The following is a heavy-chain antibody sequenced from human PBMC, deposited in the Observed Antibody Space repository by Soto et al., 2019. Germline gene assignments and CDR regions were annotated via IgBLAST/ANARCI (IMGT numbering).Heavy chain of an antibody. Sequence: SVKVSCKASGGTFSSYTISWVRQAPGQGLEWMGGIIPIFGTTNYAQKFQGRVTITADESTSTAYMELSSLRSEDTAVYYCASNDFWSGYPIGYYGMDVWGQGTTVTVSS. V-gene: IGHV1-69*13. CDR2: IIPIFGTT. CDR3: ASNDFWSGYPIGYYGMDV. J-gene: IGHJ6*02. CDR1: GGTFSSYT. D-gene: IGHD3-3*01.